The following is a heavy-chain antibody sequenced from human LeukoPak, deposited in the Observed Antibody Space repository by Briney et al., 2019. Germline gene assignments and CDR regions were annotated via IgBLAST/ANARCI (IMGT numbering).Heavy chain of an antibody. D-gene: IGHD5-18*01. V-gene: IGHV4-39*01. CDR1: GGSISSSSYY. J-gene: IGHJ4*02. CDR3: ARENVDTAMAYFDY. Sequence: PSETLSLTCTVSGGSISSSSYYWGWIRQPPGKGLEWIRSIYYSGSTYYNPSLKSRVTISVDTSKNQFSLKLSSVTAADTAVYYCARENVDTAMAYFDYWGQGTLVTVSS. CDR2: IYYSGST.